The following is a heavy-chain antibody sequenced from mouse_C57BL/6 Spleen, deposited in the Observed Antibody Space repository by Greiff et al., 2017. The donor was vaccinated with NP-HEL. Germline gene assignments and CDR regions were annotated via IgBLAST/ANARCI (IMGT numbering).Heavy chain of an antibody. J-gene: IGHJ1*03. V-gene: IGHV1-52*01. CDR1: GYTFTSYW. CDR3: ARWGSSDWYFDV. D-gene: IGHD6-1*01. Sequence: QVQLQQPGAELVRPGSSVKLSCKASGYTFTSYWMHWVKQRPIQGLEWIGNIDPSDSETHSNQKFKDNATLTVDKTSSTAYMQLSSLTSEDSAVYYCARWGSSDWYFDVWGTGTTVTVSS. CDR2: IDPSDSET.